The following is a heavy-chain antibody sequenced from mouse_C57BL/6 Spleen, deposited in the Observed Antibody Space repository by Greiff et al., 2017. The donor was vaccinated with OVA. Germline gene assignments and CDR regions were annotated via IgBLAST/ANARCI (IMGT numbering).Heavy chain of an antibody. D-gene: IGHD1-1*01. V-gene: IGHV14-2*01. J-gene: IGHJ4*01. CDR2: IDPEAGET. Sequence: VQLQQSGAELVKPGASVKLSCTASGFNFKDYYMHWVKQRPEQGLEWFGRIDPEAGETKSAPNFQGKATITADTSSNTAYLQLSSLTSEDAAVYYCARHGSSSYYAMDYWGQGTSVTVSS. CDR3: ARHGSSSYYAMDY. CDR1: GFNFKDYY.